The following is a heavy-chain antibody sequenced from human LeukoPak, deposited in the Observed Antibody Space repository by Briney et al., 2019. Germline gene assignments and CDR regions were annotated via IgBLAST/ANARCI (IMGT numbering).Heavy chain of an antibody. V-gene: IGHV3-9*01. CDR2: ISWNSGSI. D-gene: IGHD3-10*01. Sequence: PGGSLRLSCAASGFTFDDYAMHWVRQAPGKGLEWVSGISWNSGSIGYADSVKGRFTISRDNAKSSLYLQMNSLRAEDTAVYYCARVPSTYGPHWGQGTLVTVSS. J-gene: IGHJ4*02. CDR3: ARVPSTYGPH. CDR1: GFTFDDYA.